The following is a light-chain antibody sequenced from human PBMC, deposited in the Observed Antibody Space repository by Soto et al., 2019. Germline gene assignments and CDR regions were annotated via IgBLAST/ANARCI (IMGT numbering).Light chain of an antibody. V-gene: IGLV1-40*01. CDR3: PSYDSSLSGHV. CDR2: GNS. J-gene: IGLJ1*01. Sequence: QSVLTQPPSVSGAPGQRVTISCTGSSSNIGAGYDVHWYQQLPGTAPKLLIYGNSNRPSGVPDRFSGSKSGTSASLAITGLQAEDEPDYYCPSYDSSLSGHVFGTGTKVTVL. CDR1: SSNIGAGYD.